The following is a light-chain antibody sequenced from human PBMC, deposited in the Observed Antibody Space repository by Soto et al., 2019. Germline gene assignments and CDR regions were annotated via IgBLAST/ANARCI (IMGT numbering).Light chain of an antibody. Sequence: QSVLTQPASVSGSPGQSITISCTGTSSDVGGYNFVSWYQQHPGKAPKLMIYDVSNRPSGVSNRFSGSRSGNTASLTISGXXXXXXXHYYCSSYTGSTTLVLFGGGTKLTVL. CDR2: DVS. J-gene: IGLJ2*01. V-gene: IGLV2-14*03. CDR3: SSYTGSTTLVL. CDR1: SSDVGGYNF.